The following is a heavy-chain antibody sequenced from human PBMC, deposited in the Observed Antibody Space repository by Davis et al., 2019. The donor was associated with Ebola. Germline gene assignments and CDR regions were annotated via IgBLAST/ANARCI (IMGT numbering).Heavy chain of an antibody. CDR3: ARHRYYYDSSGYVNYFDY. Sequence: MPSETLSLTCAVYGGSFSAYYWSWIRQPPGKGLEWIGEINHSGITKYDPSLKSRVTISVDTSKNQFSLKLSSVTAADTAVYYCARHRYYYDSSGYVNYFDYWGQGTLVTVSS. D-gene: IGHD3-22*01. CDR1: GGSFSAYY. CDR2: INHSGIT. J-gene: IGHJ4*02. V-gene: IGHV4-34*01.